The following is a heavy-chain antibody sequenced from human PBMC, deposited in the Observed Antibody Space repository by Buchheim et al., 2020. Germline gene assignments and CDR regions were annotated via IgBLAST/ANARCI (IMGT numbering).Heavy chain of an antibody. V-gene: IGHV3-23*04. CDR1: GFTFGSYA. CDR2: ISHSATST. CDR3: AKDPYYYDTYYFDS. D-gene: IGHD3-22*01. Sequence: EVQLVESGGGLVQPGGSLRLPCAASGFTFGSYAMSWVRQAPGKGLEWVSTISHSATSTYYADSVKGRFTVSRDNSKHTLYLQMNSLRAEDTAVYYCAKDPYYYDTYYFDSWGQGTL. J-gene: IGHJ4*02.